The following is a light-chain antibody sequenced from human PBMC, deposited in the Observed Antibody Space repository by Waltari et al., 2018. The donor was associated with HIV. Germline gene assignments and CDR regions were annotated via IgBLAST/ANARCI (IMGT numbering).Light chain of an antibody. CDR1: QRVNNN. CDR3: QHYNNWPPWT. J-gene: IGKJ1*01. CDR2: GAS. V-gene: IGKV3-15*01. Sequence: EIVMTQSPSTLSVSPGARATLSCRASQRVNNNLAWYHQQPRQAPRLLIYGASTRATGIPARFSGSGSGTECTLTISSLQSEDFAVYYCQHYNNWPPWTFGQGTKVEIK.